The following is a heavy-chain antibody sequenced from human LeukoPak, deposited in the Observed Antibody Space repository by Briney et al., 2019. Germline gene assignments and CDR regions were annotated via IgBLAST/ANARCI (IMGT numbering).Heavy chain of an antibody. CDR2: IGAYSGNT. CDR1: NYTFSNYP. D-gene: IGHD6-6*01. CDR3: TRGSSSQYFQH. Sequence: ASVKVSCKASNYTFSNYPISWVRQAPGQRLEWLGWIGAYSGNTNYAQKVQGRVTMTTDRSTSTAYMELASLRPDDTAIYYCTRGSSSQYFQHWGQGTLVTVSS. J-gene: IGHJ1*01. V-gene: IGHV1-18*01.